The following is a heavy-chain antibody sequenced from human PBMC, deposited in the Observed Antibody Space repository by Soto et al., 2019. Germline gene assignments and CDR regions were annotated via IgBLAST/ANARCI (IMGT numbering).Heavy chain of an antibody. D-gene: IGHD3-22*01. CDR1: GFSFSDYY. CDR3: ARGASSGRLTYYFDY. CDR2: ISTSGRTI. Sequence: QVQLVESGGGLVKPGGSLRLSCAASGFSFSDYYMSWIRQAPGKGLDWVAHISTSGRTIYYADSVKGRFTISRDNAKKSLYLQMNSLRADDTAVYYCARGASSGRLTYYFDYWGQGTLVTVSS. J-gene: IGHJ4*02. V-gene: IGHV3-11*01.